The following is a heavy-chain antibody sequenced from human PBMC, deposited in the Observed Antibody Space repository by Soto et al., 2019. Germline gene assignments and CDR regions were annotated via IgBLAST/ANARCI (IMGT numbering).Heavy chain of an antibody. CDR2: IYYSGST. D-gene: IGHD1-1*01. J-gene: IGHJ6*03. CDR3: ANNDAEDYYMDV. V-gene: IGHV4-39*01. Sequence: QLQLQESGPGLMKPSETLSLTCTVSGGSISSSSYYWGWIRQPPGKGLEWIGSIYYSGSTYYNPSLKSRVTISVDTSKNQFSLKLSSVTAADTAVYYCANNDAEDYYMDVWGKGTTVTVSS. CDR1: GGSISSSSYY.